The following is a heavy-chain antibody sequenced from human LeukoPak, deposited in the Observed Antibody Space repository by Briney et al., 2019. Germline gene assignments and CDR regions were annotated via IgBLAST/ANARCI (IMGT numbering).Heavy chain of an antibody. V-gene: IGHV3-21*04. D-gene: IGHD6-13*01. Sequence: GGSLRLSCAASGFTFSSYSMNWVRQAPGKGLEWVSSISSSSSYIYYADSVKGRFTISRDNSKNTLYLQMNSLRADDTAVYYCAKDRSDNSSWYCMDVWGQGTTVTVSS. CDR2: ISSSSSYI. CDR3: AKDRSDNSSWYCMDV. J-gene: IGHJ6*02. CDR1: GFTFSSYS.